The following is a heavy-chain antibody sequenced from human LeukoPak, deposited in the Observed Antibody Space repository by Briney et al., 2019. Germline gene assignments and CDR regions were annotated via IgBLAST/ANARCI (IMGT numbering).Heavy chain of an antibody. D-gene: IGHD2-2*01. CDR3: AREYVGPAAVDY. CDR2: ISSSSSYI. Sequence: GGSLRLSCAASGFTFSSYSMNWVRQAPGKGLEWVSSISSSSSYIYYADSVKGRFTICRDNAKNSLYLQMNSLRAEDTAVYYCAREYVGPAAVDYWGQGTLVTVSS. V-gene: IGHV3-21*01. J-gene: IGHJ4*02. CDR1: GFTFSSYS.